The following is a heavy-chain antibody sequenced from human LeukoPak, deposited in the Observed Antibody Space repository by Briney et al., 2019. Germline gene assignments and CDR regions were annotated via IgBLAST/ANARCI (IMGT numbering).Heavy chain of an antibody. D-gene: IGHD6-19*01. Sequence: GASVKVSCKASGYTFTSYAMNWVRQAPGQGLEWMGWINTNTGNPTYAQGFTGRFVFSLDTSVSTAYLQISSLKAEDTAVYYCARDLRHSSVWLKPRGYMDVWGKGTTVTVSS. CDR2: INTNTGNP. J-gene: IGHJ6*03. CDR3: ARDLRHSSVWLKPRGYMDV. CDR1: GYTFTSYA. V-gene: IGHV7-4-1*02.